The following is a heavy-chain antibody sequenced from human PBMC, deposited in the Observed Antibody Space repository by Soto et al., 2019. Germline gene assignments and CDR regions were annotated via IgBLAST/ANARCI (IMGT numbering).Heavy chain of an antibody. Sequence: SQTLSLTCAISGDSVSSNSAAWNWIRQSPSRGLEWLGRTYYRSKWYNDYAVSVKSRITINPDTSKNQFSLQLNSVTPEDTAVYYCARMGVRLGSVAAGYYYYYGMDVWGQGTTVTVS. CDR2: TYYRSKWYN. CDR1: GDSVSSNSAA. D-gene: IGHD6-19*01. V-gene: IGHV6-1*01. J-gene: IGHJ6*02. CDR3: ARMGVRLGSVAAGYYYYYGMDV.